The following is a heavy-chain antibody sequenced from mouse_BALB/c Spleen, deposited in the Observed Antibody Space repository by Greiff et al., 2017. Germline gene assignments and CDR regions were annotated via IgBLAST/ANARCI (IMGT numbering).Heavy chain of an antibody. CDR2: IWAGGST. Sequence: QVQLKQSGPGLVAPSQSLSITCTVSGFSLTSYGVHWVRQPPGKGLEWLGVIWAGGSTNYNSALMSRLSISKDNSKSQVFLKMNSLQTDDTAMYYCARRADYYGSSGFGYAMDYWGQGTSVTVSS. CDR3: ARRADYYGSSGFGYAMDY. CDR1: GFSLTSYG. D-gene: IGHD1-1*01. V-gene: IGHV2-9*02. J-gene: IGHJ4*01.